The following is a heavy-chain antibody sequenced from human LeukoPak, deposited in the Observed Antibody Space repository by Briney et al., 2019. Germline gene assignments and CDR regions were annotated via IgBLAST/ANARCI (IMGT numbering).Heavy chain of an antibody. D-gene: IGHD2-2*01. CDR2: IKQDGSEK. Sequence: PGGSLRLSCAASGFTFSSYWMSWVRQAPGKGLEWVANIKQDGSEKYYVDSVKGRFTISRDNAKDSLYLQMNSLRAEDTAVYYCARRAYGYQLLTRAYYFDYWGQGTLVTVSS. CDR3: ARRAYGYQLLTRAYYFDY. CDR1: GFTFSSYW. V-gene: IGHV3-7*01. J-gene: IGHJ4*02.